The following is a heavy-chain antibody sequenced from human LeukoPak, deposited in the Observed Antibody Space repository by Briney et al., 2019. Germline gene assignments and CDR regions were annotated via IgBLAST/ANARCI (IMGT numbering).Heavy chain of an antibody. V-gene: IGHV4-4*07. J-gene: IGHJ4*02. Sequence: SETLSLTCTVSGGSISSYYWSWIRQPAGKGLEWIGRIYTSGSTDYNPSLKSRVTISVDTSKNQFSLKLSSVTAADTAVYYCARRTYYYGSGSLDYWGQGTLVTVSS. CDR2: IYTSGST. CDR3: ARRTYYYGSGSLDY. D-gene: IGHD3-10*01. CDR1: GGSISSYY.